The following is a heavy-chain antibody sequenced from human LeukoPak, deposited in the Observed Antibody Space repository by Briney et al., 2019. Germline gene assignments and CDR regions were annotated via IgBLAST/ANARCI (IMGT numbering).Heavy chain of an antibody. CDR1: GGSISSGGYY. D-gene: IGHD2-2*01. Sequence: SQTLSLTCTVSGGSISSGGYYWSWIRQPPGKGLEWIGYIYHSGSTYYNPSLKSRVTISVDRSKNQFSLKPSSVTAADTAVYYCARYCSSTSCYPGAFDIWGQGTMVTVSS. J-gene: IGHJ3*02. CDR3: ARYCSSTSCYPGAFDI. V-gene: IGHV4-30-2*01. CDR2: IYHSGST.